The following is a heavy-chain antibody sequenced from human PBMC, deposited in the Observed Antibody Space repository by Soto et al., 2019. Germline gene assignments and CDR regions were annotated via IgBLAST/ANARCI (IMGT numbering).Heavy chain of an antibody. CDR1: GFTFSSYA. V-gene: IGHV3-23*01. Sequence: EVQLLESGGGLVQPGGSLRLSCAAPGFTFSSYAMSWVRQAPGKGLEWVSAISGSGGSTYYADSVKGRFTISRDNSKNTLYLQMNSLRAEDTAVYYCAKTVYYDFWSGPSRFDYWGQGTLVTVSS. CDR3: AKTVYYDFWSGPSRFDY. D-gene: IGHD3-3*01. CDR2: ISGSGGST. J-gene: IGHJ4*02.